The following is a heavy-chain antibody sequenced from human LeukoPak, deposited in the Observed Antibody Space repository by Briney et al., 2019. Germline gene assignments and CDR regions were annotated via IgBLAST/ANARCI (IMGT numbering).Heavy chain of an antibody. D-gene: IGHD1-26*01. CDR3: AREVGYSSSYYGRFDP. CDR2: VNANNGDT. J-gene: IGHJ5*02. V-gene: IGHV1-2*06. Sequence: ASVKVSCKASGYTFTGYYIHWVRQAPGQGLEWMERVNANNGDTQYAQKFQGRVTMTRDTSISTAYMELASLRSDDTAVFYCAREVGYSSSYYGRFDPWGQGTLVIVSS. CDR1: GYTFTGYY.